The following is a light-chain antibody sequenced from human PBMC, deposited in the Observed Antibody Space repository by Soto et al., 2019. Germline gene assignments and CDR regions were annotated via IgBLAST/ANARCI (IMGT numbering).Light chain of an antibody. Sequence: DILMTQSPSTLSASVGDRATITCRASQSISGTLAWYQQKPGQAPRLLIYSASRRATGVPARFSGSGSGTDFALTITSLQAEDFAAYYCQQHSMYPWTFGGGTKVDIK. CDR3: QQHSMYPWT. V-gene: IGKV3-15*01. CDR2: SAS. CDR1: QSISGT. J-gene: IGKJ4*02.